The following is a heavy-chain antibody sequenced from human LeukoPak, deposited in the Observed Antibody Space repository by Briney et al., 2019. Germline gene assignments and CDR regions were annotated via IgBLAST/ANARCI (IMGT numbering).Heavy chain of an antibody. Sequence: SETLSLTCTVSGYSISSGYYWGWIRQPPGKGLEWIGSIYHSGSTYYNPSLKSRVTMSVDTSKNQLSLEMTSVTAADTAVYYCMKDGPSWGLLWGLGTLVTVSS. CDR1: GYSISSGYY. CDR2: IYHSGST. V-gene: IGHV4-38-2*02. J-gene: IGHJ4*02. D-gene: IGHD3-16*01. CDR3: MKDGPSWGLL.